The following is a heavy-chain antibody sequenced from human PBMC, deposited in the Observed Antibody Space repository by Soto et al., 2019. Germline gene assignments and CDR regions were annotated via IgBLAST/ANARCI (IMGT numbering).Heavy chain of an antibody. CDR1: GFTFSSYG. CDR3: ARYSSGLSDFDY. J-gene: IGHJ4*02. D-gene: IGHD6-19*01. V-gene: IGHV3-33*01. CDR2: IWYDGSNK. Sequence: QVQLVESGGGVVQPGRSLRLSCAASGFTFSSYGMHWVRQAPGKGLEWVAVIWYDGSNKYYADSVKGRFTISRDNSKNTLYLQMNSLRAEDTAVYCCARYSSGLSDFDYWGQGTLVTVSS.